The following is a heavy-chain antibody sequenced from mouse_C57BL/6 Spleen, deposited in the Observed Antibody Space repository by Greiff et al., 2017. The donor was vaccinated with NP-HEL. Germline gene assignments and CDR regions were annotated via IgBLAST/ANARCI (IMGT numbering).Heavy chain of an antibody. J-gene: IGHJ4*01. V-gene: IGHV2-5*01. CDR3: AKNGVYSNYYYYAMDY. CDR1: GFSLTSYG. Sequence: VQLQQSGPGLVQPSQSLSITCTVSGFSLTSYGVHWVRQSPGKGLEWLGVIWRGGSTDYNAAFMSRLSITKDNSKSQVFFKMNSLQADDTAIYYCAKNGVYSNYYYYAMDYWGQGTSVTVSS. CDR2: IWRGGST. D-gene: IGHD2-5*01.